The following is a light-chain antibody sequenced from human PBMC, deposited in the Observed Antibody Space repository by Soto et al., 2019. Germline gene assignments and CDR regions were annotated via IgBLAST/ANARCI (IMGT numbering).Light chain of an antibody. CDR3: QQYHNWPLT. CDR1: QSVDSN. CDR2: GAS. J-gene: IGKJ4*01. V-gene: IGKV3-15*01. Sequence: DIVLTQSPATLSVSPGERATLSCSASQSVDSNLAWYQQKPGQAPRLLIYGASTWATGIPARFSGGWSGTEFTLTISSLQSEDFALYYCQQYHNWPLTFGGGTKVDIK.